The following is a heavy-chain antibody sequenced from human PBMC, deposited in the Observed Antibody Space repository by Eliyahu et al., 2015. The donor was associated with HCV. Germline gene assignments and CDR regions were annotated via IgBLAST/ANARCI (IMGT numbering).Heavy chain of an antibody. Sequence: QVQLVESGGGVVRPGRSLRLSCAASGFTFXXYGMHWVRQAPGKGLEWVAVVWYDGSNKHYADSVKGRFTISRDNSKNTLYLQMNSLRAEDTAVYHCARGTTYYDFWSGYFGDYWGQGTLVTVSS. CDR3: ARGTTYYDFWSGYFGDY. CDR2: VWYDGSNK. D-gene: IGHD3-3*01. V-gene: IGHV3-33*01. CDR1: GFTFXXYG. J-gene: IGHJ4*02.